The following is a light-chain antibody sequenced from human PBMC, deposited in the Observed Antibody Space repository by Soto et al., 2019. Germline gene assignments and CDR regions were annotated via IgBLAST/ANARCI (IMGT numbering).Light chain of an antibody. CDR3: QQRSNWPLT. V-gene: IGKV3-11*01. J-gene: IGKJ4*01. CDR2: DAS. Sequence: EIVLTQSPATLSLSPGERATLSCRASQSVVSYLVWYQQKPGQPPRLLIYDASNRATGIPARFSGSGSGTDFTLTISSLEPEDFAVYYCQQRSNWPLTFGGGTTVEIK. CDR1: QSVVSY.